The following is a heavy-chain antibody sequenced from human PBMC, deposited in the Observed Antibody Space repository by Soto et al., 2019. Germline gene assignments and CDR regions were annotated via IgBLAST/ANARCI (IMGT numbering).Heavy chain of an antibody. D-gene: IGHD2-15*01. Sequence: DVQLVESGGGLVQPGGSLRLSCAASTFTFSTYYMDWVRQAPGKGLEWVATIREDGSEKFYVDSVKGRFTVSRDNAKNSLFLQMDRLTGEATAVYYCVRDRGYCNGCRCYAVFDFWCQGALVTVSS. V-gene: IGHV3-7*01. CDR3: VRDRGYCNGCRCYAVFDF. J-gene: IGHJ4*02. CDR2: IREDGSEK. CDR1: TFTFSTYY.